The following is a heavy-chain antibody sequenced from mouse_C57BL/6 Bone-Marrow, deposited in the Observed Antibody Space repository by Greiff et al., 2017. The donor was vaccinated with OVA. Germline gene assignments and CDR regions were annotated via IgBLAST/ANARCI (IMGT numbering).Heavy chain of an antibody. CDR2: ILPGSGST. CDR3: ARSIYYYGSSYVGPWFAY. D-gene: IGHD1-1*01. V-gene: IGHV1-9*01. J-gene: IGHJ3*01. CDR1: GYTFTGYW. Sequence: QVQLQQSGAELMKPGASVKLSCKATGYTFTGYWIEWVKQRPGHGLEWIGEILPGSGSTNYNEKFKGKATFTADTSSNTAYMQLSSLTTEDSAIYYCARSIYYYGSSYVGPWFAYWGQGTLVTVSA.